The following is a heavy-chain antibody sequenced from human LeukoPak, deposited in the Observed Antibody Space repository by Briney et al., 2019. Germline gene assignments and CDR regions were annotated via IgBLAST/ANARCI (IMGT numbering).Heavy chain of an antibody. D-gene: IGHD2-15*01. V-gene: IGHV4-31*03. Sequence: PSQTLSLTCTVSGGSISSGGYYWSWIRQHPGKGLEWIGYIYYSGSTYYNPSLKSRATISVDTSKNQFSLKLSSVTAADTAVYYCARVYCSGGSCYVDYWGQGTLVTVSS. CDR3: ARVYCSGGSCYVDY. CDR2: IYYSGST. CDR1: GGSISSGGYY. J-gene: IGHJ4*02.